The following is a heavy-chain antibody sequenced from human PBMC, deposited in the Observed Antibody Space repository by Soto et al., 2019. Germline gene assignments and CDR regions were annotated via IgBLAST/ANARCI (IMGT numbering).Heavy chain of an antibody. D-gene: IGHD3-3*01. CDR2: IIPIFGIG. Sequence: QVQLVQSGAEVKKPGSSVKVSCKASGGTFNRYAISWVRQAPGQGLEWMGGIIPIFGIGNDAQRFQGRVTITADGSTGTAYMELSSLRSEDTGVYYCARSAITLFGVVSIPPHYYSGMDVWGQGTTVTVSS. CDR3: ARSAITLFGVVSIPPHYYSGMDV. CDR1: GGTFNRYA. J-gene: IGHJ6*02. V-gene: IGHV1-69*01.